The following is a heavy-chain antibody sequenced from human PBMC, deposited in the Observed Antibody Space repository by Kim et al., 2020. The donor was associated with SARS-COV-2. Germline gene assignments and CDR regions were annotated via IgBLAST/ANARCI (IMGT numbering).Heavy chain of an antibody. V-gene: IGHV4-4*07. J-gene: IGHJ5*02. D-gene: IGHD2-15*01. Sequence: PALQWRVPMSLDTSKNQFSLKRSSVTAADTAVYYCAREMLHNWFDPWGQGTLVTVSS. CDR3: AREMLHNWFDP.